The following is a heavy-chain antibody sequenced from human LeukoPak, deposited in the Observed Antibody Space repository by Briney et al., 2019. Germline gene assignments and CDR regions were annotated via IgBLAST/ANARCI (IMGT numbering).Heavy chain of an antibody. Sequence: SGGSLRLSCAASGFTFNTYWMSWVRQAPGKGLECVANIKRDGSEKYYVDSVKGRFTIFRDDAKSSLYLQMNSLRAEDTAVYFCARVYTGNRWHFDYWGQGTLVTVSS. D-gene: IGHD2-2*02. J-gene: IGHJ4*02. CDR2: IKRDGSEK. V-gene: IGHV3-7*03. CDR1: GFTFNTYW. CDR3: ARVYTGNRWHFDY.